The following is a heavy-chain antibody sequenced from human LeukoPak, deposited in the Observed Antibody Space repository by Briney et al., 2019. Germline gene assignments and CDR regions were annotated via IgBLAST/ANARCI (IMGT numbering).Heavy chain of an antibody. CDR3: AKGKRRQRADDAFDI. Sequence: GGSLRLSCAASGLTFSSYAMCWVRQAPGKGLEWVSAISGSGGSTHCADSVKGRFTISRDNSKNTLYLEMDSLRAEDTAVYYCAKGKRRQRADDAFDIWGQGTLVTVSS. V-gene: IGHV3-23*01. CDR1: GLTFSSYA. J-gene: IGHJ3*02. CDR2: ISGSGGST.